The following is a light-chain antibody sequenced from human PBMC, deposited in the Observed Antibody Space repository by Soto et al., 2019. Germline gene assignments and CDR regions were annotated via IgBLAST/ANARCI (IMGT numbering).Light chain of an antibody. CDR3: SSYTNINTRACV. Sequence: QSVLAQPASVSGSPGQSITISCTGTSGDIGSYNRVSWYQQHPGKAPKPIIYEVTDRPSGVSNRFSGSKSGNTASLTISGLQAEDEAEYYCSSYTNINTRACVFGTGTKVTVL. CDR1: SGDIGSYNR. CDR2: EVT. J-gene: IGLJ1*01. V-gene: IGLV2-14*01.